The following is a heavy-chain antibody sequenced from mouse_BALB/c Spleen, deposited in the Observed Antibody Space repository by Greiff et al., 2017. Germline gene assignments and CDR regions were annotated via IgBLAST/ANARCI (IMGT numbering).Heavy chain of an antibody. CDR1: GYAFSSYW. D-gene: IGHD2-3*01. J-gene: IGHJ2*01. V-gene: IGHV1-80*01. CDR2: IYPGDGDT. CDR3: ARRDDGYYIDY. Sequence: QVQLQQSGAELVRPGSSVKISCKASGYAFSSYWMNWVKQRPGQGLEWIGQIYPGDGDTNYNGKFKGKATLTADKSSSTAYMQLSSLTSEDSAVYFCARRDDGYYIDYWGQGTTLTVSS.